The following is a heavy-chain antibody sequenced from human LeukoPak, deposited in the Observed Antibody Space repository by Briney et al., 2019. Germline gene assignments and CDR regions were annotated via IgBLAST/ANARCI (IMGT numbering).Heavy chain of an antibody. V-gene: IGHV1-2*02. D-gene: IGHD6-19*01. Sequence: ASVKVSCKASGYTFTGYYMHWVRQAPGQGLEWMGWINPNSGGTNYAQKFQGRVTMTRDTSISTAYMELSRLRSDDTAVYYCARGPSGWYTTSWFDPWGQGTLVTVSS. CDR3: ARGPSGWYTTSWFDP. CDR1: GYTFTGYY. J-gene: IGHJ5*02. CDR2: INPNSGGT.